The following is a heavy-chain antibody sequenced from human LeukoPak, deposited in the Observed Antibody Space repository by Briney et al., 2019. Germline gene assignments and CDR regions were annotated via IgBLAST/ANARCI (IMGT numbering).Heavy chain of an antibody. CDR2: IIPIFGTA. Sequence: SVKVSCKASGGTFSSYAISWVRQAPGQGLEWMGGIIPIFGTANYAQKFQGRVTITADESTSTAYMELSSLRSEDTAVYYCARGQGRYSYGGYYYYYYMDVWSKGTTVTISS. J-gene: IGHJ6*03. CDR3: ARGQGRYSYGGYYYYYYMDV. V-gene: IGHV1-69*13. D-gene: IGHD5-18*01. CDR1: GGTFSSYA.